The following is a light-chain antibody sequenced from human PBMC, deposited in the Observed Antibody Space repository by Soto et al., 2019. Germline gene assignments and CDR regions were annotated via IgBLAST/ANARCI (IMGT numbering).Light chain of an antibody. CDR2: CAS. Sequence: DIVMTQSPDSLAVSLGERATINCKSSQSVLYSSNNKNYLAWYQQKPGQPPKLLIYCASTRESGVPDRFSGSGSGTELTLTIRSLQAEDVAVYYCQQYYTNPPTFGGGTKVEIK. CDR1: QSVLYSSNNKNY. V-gene: IGKV4-1*01. J-gene: IGKJ4*01. CDR3: QQYYTNPPT.